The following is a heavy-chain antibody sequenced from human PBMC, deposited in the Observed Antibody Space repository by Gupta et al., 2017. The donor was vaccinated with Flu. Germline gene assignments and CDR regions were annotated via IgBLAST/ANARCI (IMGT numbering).Heavy chain of an antibody. J-gene: IGHJ4*02. CDR2: INHSGST. CDR3: ARGWRYYGSGNGVDY. CDR1: GGSFSGYY. V-gene: IGHV4-34*01. D-gene: IGHD3-10*01. Sequence: QVQLQQWGAGLLKPSETLSLTCAVYGGSFSGYYWSWIRQPPGKGLEWIGEINHSGSTNYNPSLKSRVTISVDTSKNQFSLKLSSVTAADTAVYYCARGWRYYGSGNGVDYWGQGTLVTVSS.